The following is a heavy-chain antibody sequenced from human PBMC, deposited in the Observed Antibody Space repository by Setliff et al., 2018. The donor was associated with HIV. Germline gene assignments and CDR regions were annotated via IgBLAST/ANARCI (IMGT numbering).Heavy chain of an antibody. CDR1: GFTFGDYG. Sequence: GGSLRLSCTASGFTFGDYGMSWVRQAPGKGLEWVGFIRSKAYGGTTEYAASVKGRFTISRDDSKSIAYLQMNSLKTEDTAVYYCTRVREVPAAIPDYYYYMDVWGKGTTVTVSS. J-gene: IGHJ6*03. V-gene: IGHV3-49*04. D-gene: IGHD2-2*02. CDR3: TRVREVPAAIPDYYYYMDV. CDR2: IRSKAYGGTT.